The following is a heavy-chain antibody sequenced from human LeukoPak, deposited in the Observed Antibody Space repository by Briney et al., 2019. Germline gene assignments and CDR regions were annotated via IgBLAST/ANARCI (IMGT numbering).Heavy chain of an antibody. D-gene: IGHD4-17*01. V-gene: IGHV4-30-4*01. CDR2: IYYSGTS. Sequence: SQTLSLTCTVSGGSISSGDHYWTWVRQPPGKGLEWIGYIYYSGTSYSSPSLRSRVTMSINTSKNQFSLKLSSVTAADTAVYFCARIDNGAYRFDYWGQGSLVTVSS. J-gene: IGHJ4*02. CDR1: GGSISSGDHY. CDR3: ARIDNGAYRFDY.